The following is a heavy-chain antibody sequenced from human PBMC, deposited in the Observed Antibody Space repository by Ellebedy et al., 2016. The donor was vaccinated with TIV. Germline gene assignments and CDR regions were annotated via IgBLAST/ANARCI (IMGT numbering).Heavy chain of an antibody. CDR1: GFTFSSYS. J-gene: IGHJ6*02. Sequence: GESLKISCAASGFTFSSYSMNWVRQAPGKGLEWVSYISSSSSTIYYADSVKGRFTISRDNSKDTLYLQMNSLRVEDTALYFCAKDSDGEIEAAGRYFYYGLDVWGQGTTVTVSS. CDR3: AKDSDGEIEAAGRYFYYGLDV. CDR2: ISSSSSTI. D-gene: IGHD6-13*01. V-gene: IGHV3-48*01.